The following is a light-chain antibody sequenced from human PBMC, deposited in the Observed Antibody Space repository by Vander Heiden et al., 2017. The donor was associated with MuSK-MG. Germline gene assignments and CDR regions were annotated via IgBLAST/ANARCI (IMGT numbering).Light chain of an antibody. CDR3: LLYYGGGE. Sequence: TVVTQEPSLPVSPGGTGTLTCASSTGPVTSYTYPNWFQQKPGQARREMTYSTSSKHSWTPARFSGSLLEGTAALTLSGVQQEDEADYYCLLYYGGGEFGGGTKLTVL. J-gene: IGLJ2*01. CDR1: TGPVTSYTY. V-gene: IGLV7-43*01. CDR2: STS.